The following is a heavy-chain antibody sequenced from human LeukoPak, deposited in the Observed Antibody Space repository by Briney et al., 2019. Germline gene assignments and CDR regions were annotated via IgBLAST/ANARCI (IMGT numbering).Heavy chain of an antibody. CDR2: ISYDGSNK. V-gene: IGHV3-30*04. CDR3: ARGRYFDWLSDY. D-gene: IGHD3-9*01. J-gene: IGHJ4*02. CDR1: GFTFSSYA. Sequence: PGRSLRLSCAASGFTFSSYAMHWVRQAPGKGLEWVAVISYDGSNKYHADSVKGRFTISRDNSKSTLYLQMNSLRAEDTAVYYCARGRYFDWLSDYWGQGTLVTVSS.